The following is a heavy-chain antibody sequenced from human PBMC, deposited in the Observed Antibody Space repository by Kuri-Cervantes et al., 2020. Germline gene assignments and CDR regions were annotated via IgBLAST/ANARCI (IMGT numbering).Heavy chain of an antibody. J-gene: IGHJ1*01. D-gene: IGHD2-15*01. CDR3: ARDVLGYCSGGSCYGTEYFQH. CDR2: IYHSGST. CDR1: GGSISSGGYS. Sequence: SETLSFTCAVSGGSISSGGYSWSWIRQPPGKGLEWIGYIYHSGSTYYNPSLKSRVTISVDRSKNQFSLKLSSVTAADTAVYYCARDVLGYCSGGSCYGTEYFQHWGQGTLVTVSS. V-gene: IGHV4-30-2*01.